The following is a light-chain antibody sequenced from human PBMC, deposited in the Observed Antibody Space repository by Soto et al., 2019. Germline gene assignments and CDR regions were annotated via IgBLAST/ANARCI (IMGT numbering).Light chain of an antibody. V-gene: IGKV3-20*01. J-gene: IGKJ2*01. CDR1: RSISSTY. CDR3: QQYGGSPPYT. CDR2: GAS. Sequence: EIVLTQSPGTLSLSPGERATLSCRASRSISSTYLAWYQQKPGQAPRLLIYGASSRATGIPDRFSGSGSGTDFHFTISRLEPEDFAGYYCQQYGGSPPYTFGQGTKLEIK.